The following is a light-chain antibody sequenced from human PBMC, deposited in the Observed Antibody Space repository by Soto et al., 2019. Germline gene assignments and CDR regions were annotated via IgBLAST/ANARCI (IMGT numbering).Light chain of an antibody. V-gene: IGKV3-20*01. CDR1: QSVSSSY. J-gene: IGKJ3*01. CDR2: GAS. Sequence: EIVLTQSPGTLSLSPGERATLSCRASQSVSSSYSAWYQQKPGQAPRLLIYGASSRATGIPDRFSGSGSGTDFTLTISRLEPEDCAVYYCQQYGSSSFTFGPGTKVDIK. CDR3: QQYGSSSFT.